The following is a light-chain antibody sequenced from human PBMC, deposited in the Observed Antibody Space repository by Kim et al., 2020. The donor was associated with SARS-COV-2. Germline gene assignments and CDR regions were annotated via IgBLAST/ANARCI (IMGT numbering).Light chain of an antibody. J-gene: IGKJ2*01. CDR3: QQYDSSPLYT. Sequence: EIVLTQSPGTLSLSPGERATLPCRASQSVSSSYLTWYQQKPGQAPRLLIYGASSRATGIPDRFSGSGSGTDFTLTISRLEPEDFAVYYCQQYDSSPLYTFGQGTKLEI. CDR2: GAS. V-gene: IGKV3-20*01. CDR1: QSVSSSY.